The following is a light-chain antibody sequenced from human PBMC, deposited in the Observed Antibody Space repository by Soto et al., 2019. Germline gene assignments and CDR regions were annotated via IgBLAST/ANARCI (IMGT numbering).Light chain of an antibody. Sequence: HSALTQPASVSGSPGQSITISCTGTSSDVGGHNYVSWYQQHPGKAPKLMIYDVSNRPSGVSNRFSGSKSGNTASLTISGLQAEDEADYYCSSYTSSSTLVFGGGTKVTVL. CDR2: DVS. V-gene: IGLV2-14*01. CDR3: SSYTSSSTLV. CDR1: SSDVGGHNY. J-gene: IGLJ2*01.